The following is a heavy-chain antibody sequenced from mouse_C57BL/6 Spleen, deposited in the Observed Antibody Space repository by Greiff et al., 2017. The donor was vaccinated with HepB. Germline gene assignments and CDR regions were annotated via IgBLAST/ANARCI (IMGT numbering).Heavy chain of an antibody. J-gene: IGHJ4*01. Sequence: VQLQQSGAELMKPGASVKLSCKATGYTFTGYWIEWVKQRPGHGLEWIGEILPGSGSTTYNEKFKGKATFTADTSSNTAYMQLSSLTTEDSAIYSCAPTVEQAMDYGGQGTSVTVSS. CDR3: APTVEQAMDY. D-gene: IGHD1-1*01. CDR1: GYTFTGYW. V-gene: IGHV1-9*01. CDR2: ILPGSGST.